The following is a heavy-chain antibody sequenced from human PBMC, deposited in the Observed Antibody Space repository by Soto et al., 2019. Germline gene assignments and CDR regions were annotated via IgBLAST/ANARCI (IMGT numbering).Heavy chain of an antibody. Sequence: GGSLRLSCAASGFTFSSYSMNWVRQAPGKGLEWVSSISSSSSYIYYADSVKGRFTISRDNAKNSLYLQMNSLRAEDTAVYYCARGLGGELELRRYGMDVWGQGTTVTVSS. J-gene: IGHJ6*02. CDR2: ISSSSSYI. CDR3: ARGLGGELELRRYGMDV. CDR1: GFTFSSYS. V-gene: IGHV3-21*01. D-gene: IGHD1-7*01.